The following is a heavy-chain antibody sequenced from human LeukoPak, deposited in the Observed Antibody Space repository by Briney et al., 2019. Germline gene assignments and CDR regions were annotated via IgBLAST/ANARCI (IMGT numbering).Heavy chain of an antibody. CDR1: GYTFTGYY. CDR2: MNPNSGGT. V-gene: IGHV1-2*02. CDR3: ANQGSGGSSGFDY. D-gene: IGHD2-15*01. J-gene: IGHJ4*02. Sequence: ASVKVSCKAFGYTFTGYYMHWVRQAPGQGLEWMGWMNPNSGGTNYAQKFQGRVTMTRDLSTSTVYMELSSLRSEDTAVYYCANQGSGGSSGFDYWGQGTLVTVSS.